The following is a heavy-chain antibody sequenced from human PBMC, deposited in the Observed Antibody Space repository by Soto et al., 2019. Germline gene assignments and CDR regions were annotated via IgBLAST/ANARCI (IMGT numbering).Heavy chain of an antibody. D-gene: IGHD3-9*01. V-gene: IGHV3-23*01. CDR3: AKGNDILTGYYTDH. CDR2: ISGSGGST. Sequence: GGSLRLSCAASGFTFSSYAMSWVRQAPGKGLEWVSAISGSGGSTYYADSVKGRFTISRDNSKSTLYLQMNSLRAEDTAVYYCAKGNDILTGYYTDHWGQGTLVTVSS. J-gene: IGHJ4*02. CDR1: GFTFSSYA.